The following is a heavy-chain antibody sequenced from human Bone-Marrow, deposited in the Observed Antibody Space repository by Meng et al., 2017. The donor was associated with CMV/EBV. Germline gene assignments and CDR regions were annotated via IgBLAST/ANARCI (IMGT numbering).Heavy chain of an antibody. J-gene: IGHJ6*02. Sequence: SVKVSCKASGGTFSSYTISWVRQAPGQGLEWMGRIIPILGIANYAQKFQGRVTITADKSTSTTYMELSSLRSEDTAVYYCAREAVVVPAYYYYGMDVWGQGTMVTVYS. CDR3: AREAVVVPAYYYYGMDV. CDR1: GGTFSSYT. CDR2: IIPILGIA. D-gene: IGHD2-2*01. V-gene: IGHV1-69*04.